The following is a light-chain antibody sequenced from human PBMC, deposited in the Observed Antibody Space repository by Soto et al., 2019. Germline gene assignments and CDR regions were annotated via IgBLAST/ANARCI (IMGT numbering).Light chain of an antibody. CDR1: QSVATK. J-gene: IGKJ1*01. V-gene: IGKV3-15*01. CDR2: GAF. CDR3: QQYYNWPRTWT. Sequence: EIVVTQSPGTLSVSPGERATLTCRASQSVATKIAWYQQKPGQAPRLLIYGAFTRATGIPARFSGSGSGTEFPLTIDSLQSEDFAVYHCQQYYNWPRTWTFGQGTKGEVK.